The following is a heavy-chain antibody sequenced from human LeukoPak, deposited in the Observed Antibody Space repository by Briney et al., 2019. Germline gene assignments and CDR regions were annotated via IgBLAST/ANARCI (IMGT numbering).Heavy chain of an antibody. Sequence: GGSLRLSCAASGFPLSSYSINWVRQAPGKGLEWVSYISSSGSAIYYVDSVKGRFTVSRDNAKNSLFLQMNSPRAEDTAVYYCARVKGSYFDYWGQGALVTVSS. D-gene: IGHD2-15*01. CDR3: ARVKGSYFDY. CDR2: ISSSGSAI. V-gene: IGHV3-48*01. CDR1: GFPLSSYS. J-gene: IGHJ4*02.